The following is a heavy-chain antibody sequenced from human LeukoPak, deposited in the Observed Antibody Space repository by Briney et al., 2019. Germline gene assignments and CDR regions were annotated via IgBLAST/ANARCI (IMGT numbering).Heavy chain of an antibody. CDR1: GYTFTGYY. CDR3: ARDARIAAAGYNWFDP. D-gene: IGHD6-13*01. V-gene: IGHV1-2*06. CDR2: INPNSGGT. J-gene: IGHJ5*02. Sequence: ASVKVSCKASGYTFTGYYMHWVRQAPGQGLEWMGRINPNSGGTNYAQKFQGRVTMTRDTSISTAYMELSRLRSDDTAVYYCARDARIAAAGYNWFDPWGQGTLVTVSS.